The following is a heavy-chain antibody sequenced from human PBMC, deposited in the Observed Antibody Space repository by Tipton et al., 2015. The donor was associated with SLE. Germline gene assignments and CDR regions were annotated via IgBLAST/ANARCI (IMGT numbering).Heavy chain of an antibody. CDR3: TRVRGYGGNSGWFDP. CDR2: IRGKAYGGTT. D-gene: IGHD4-23*01. J-gene: IGHJ5*02. V-gene: IGHV3-49*04. Sequence: SLRLSCTASGFTFGDYAMSWVRQAPGKGLEWVGFIRGKAYGGTTEYAASVKGRFTISRDDSKSIAYLQMNSLKTEDTAVYYCTRVRGYGGNSGWFDPWGQGTLVTVSS. CDR1: GFTFGDYA.